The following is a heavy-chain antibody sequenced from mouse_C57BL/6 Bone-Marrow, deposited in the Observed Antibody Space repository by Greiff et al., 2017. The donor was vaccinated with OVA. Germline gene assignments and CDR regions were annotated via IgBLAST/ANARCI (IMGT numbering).Heavy chain of an antibody. V-gene: IGHV1-82*01. CDR3: ARDYYGRSNWYFEV. Sequence: QVQLQQSGPELVKPGASVKISCKASGYAFSSSWMNWVKQRPGKGLEWIGRIYPGDGDTNYNGKFKGKATLTADKSSRTAYMQLSSLTSEDSAVYVCARDYYGRSNWYFEVWGTGTTVTVSS. CDR2: IYPGDGDT. J-gene: IGHJ1*03. D-gene: IGHD1-1*01. CDR1: GYAFSSSW.